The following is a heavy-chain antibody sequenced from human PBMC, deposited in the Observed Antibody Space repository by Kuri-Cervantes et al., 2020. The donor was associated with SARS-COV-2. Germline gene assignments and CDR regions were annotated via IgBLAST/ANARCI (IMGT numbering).Heavy chain of an antibody. Sequence: ASVKVSCKGSGYTFTSYGISWVRQAPGQGLEWMGWISAYNGNTNYAQKLQGRVTMTTDTSTSTAYMELRSLRSDDTAVYYCARDRVVVVQGGWFDPWGQGTLVTVSS. CDR2: ISAYNGNT. CDR1: GYTFTSYG. CDR3: ARDRVVVVQGGWFDP. D-gene: IGHD2-2*01. V-gene: IGHV1-18*01. J-gene: IGHJ5*02.